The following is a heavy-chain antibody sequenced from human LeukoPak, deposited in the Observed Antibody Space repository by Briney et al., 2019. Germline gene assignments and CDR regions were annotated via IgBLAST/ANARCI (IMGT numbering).Heavy chain of an antibody. Sequence: PSETLPLTCSVSGGSISSSSYYWGWIRQPPGKGLEWIGSIYYSGSTYYNPSLKSRVTISVDTSKNQFSLKLSSVTAADTAVYYCARLGGSGSCYIGWFDPWGQGTLVTVSS. V-gene: IGHV4-39*01. CDR1: GGSISSSSYY. CDR3: ARLGGSGSCYIGWFDP. J-gene: IGHJ5*02. D-gene: IGHD3-10*01. CDR2: IYYSGST.